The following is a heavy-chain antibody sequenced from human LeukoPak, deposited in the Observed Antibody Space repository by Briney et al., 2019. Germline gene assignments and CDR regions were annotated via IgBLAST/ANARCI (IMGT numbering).Heavy chain of an antibody. CDR2: IIPIFGTA. CDR1: GGTFSSYA. V-gene: IGHV1-69*06. CDR3: AKDGRDRSGWYGPKDVFDI. J-gene: IGHJ3*02. Sequence: EASVKVSCKASGGTFSSYAISWVRQAPGQGLEWMGGIIPIFGTANYAQKFQGRVTITADKSTSTAYMELSSLRAEDTAFYYCAKDGRDRSGWYGPKDVFDIWGQGTMVTVSS. D-gene: IGHD6-19*01.